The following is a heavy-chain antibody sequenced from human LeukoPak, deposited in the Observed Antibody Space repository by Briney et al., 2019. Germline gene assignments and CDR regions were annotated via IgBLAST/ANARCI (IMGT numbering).Heavy chain of an antibody. Sequence: GGSLRLSCAASGFTFSSYAMHWVRQAPGKGLEYVSAISSNGGSTYYANSVKGRFTISRDNSKNTLYLQMGSLRAEDTAVYYCARAGYYDSSGYAAFDIWGQGTMVTVSS. J-gene: IGHJ3*02. CDR2: ISSNGGST. D-gene: IGHD3-22*01. V-gene: IGHV3-64*01. CDR1: GFTFSSYA. CDR3: ARAGYYDSSGYAAFDI.